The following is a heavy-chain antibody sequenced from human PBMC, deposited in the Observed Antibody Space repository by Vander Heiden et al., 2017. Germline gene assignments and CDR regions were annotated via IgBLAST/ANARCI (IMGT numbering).Heavy chain of an antibody. CDR1: GFTFSHYF. CDR3: ARGNYGMDV. CDR2: INGDGSTT. V-gene: IGHV3-74*01. J-gene: IGHJ6*02. Sequence: EVQLVESGGGLVQPGGPRSLSCAASGFTFSHYFIHWVRQAPGKGLVWVSNINGDGSTTNYADSVKDRFTISRDNAKNTLYLQMNNLRAEDTAVYYCARGNYGMDVWGQGTTVTVS.